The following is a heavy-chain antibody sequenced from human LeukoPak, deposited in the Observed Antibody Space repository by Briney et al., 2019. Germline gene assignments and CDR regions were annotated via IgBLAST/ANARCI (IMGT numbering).Heavy chain of an antibody. CDR1: GFTFSSYA. V-gene: IGHV3-23*01. CDR3: AKTLFPRYDFWREITMIVVGSFDY. D-gene: IGHD3-22*01. CDR2: ISGSGGST. J-gene: IGHJ4*02. Sequence: ETGGSLRLSCAASGFTFSSYAMSWVRQAPGKGLEWVSAISGSGGSTYYADSVKGRFTISRDNSKNTLYLQMNSLRAEDTAVYYCAKTLFPRYDFWREITMIVVGSFDYWGQGTLVTVSS.